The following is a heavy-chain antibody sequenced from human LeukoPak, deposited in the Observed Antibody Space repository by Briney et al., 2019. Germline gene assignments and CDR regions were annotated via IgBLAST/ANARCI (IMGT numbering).Heavy chain of an antibody. V-gene: IGHV1-8*01. CDR2: MNPNSGNT. CDR1: GYTFSGSD. Sequence: ASVKVSCKASGYTFSGSDINWVRQAPGQGLEWMGWMNPNSGNTGYAQKFQGRVTMTRDTSISTAYMELSSLRSEDAAVYYCARGTPYCSSASCYNFWGQGTLVTVSS. D-gene: IGHD2-2*02. CDR3: ARGTPYCSSASCYNF. J-gene: IGHJ4*02.